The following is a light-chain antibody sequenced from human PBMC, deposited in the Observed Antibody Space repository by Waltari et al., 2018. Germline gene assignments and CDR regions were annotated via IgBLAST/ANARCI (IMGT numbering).Light chain of an antibody. J-gene: IGKJ2*01. CDR1: QRINTW. Sequence: IQMTQSPSALSASVGDRVTITCRASQRINTWMAWYQQRPGKAPKVLIYDVSTLESGVPSRFSGSGSGTEFTLAINNLQPEDFATYYCLQDYNYPYTFGQGTKLEIK. CDR3: LQDYNYPYT. CDR2: DVS. V-gene: IGKV1-5*01.